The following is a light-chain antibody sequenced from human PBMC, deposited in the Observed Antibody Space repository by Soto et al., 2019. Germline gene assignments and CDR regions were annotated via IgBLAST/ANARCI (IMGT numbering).Light chain of an antibody. J-gene: IGKJ1*01. Sequence: DIQMTQSPSTLSASIGDRVTITCRASESIRTWLAWYQHKPGKAPKFLIYDASTLESGVPSRFSGSGSGTEFTLTISSLQPDDFATYYCQQYNNYPRMFGQGTKVEIK. CDR1: ESIRTW. CDR2: DAS. CDR3: QQYNNYPRM. V-gene: IGKV1-5*01.